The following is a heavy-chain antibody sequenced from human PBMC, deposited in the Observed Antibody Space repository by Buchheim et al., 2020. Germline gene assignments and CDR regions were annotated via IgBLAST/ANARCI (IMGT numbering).Heavy chain of an antibody. CDR2: MNPNSGNT. J-gene: IGHJ6*02. V-gene: IGHV1-8*01. CDR3: ARASSTWIQRWLRPPNYYYYGMDV. Sequence: QVQLVQSGAEVKKPGASVKVSCKASGYTFTSYDINWVRQATGQGLEWMGWMNPNSGNTGYAQKFQGRVTMTRNTSISTAYMELSSLRSEETAVYYCARASSTWIQRWLRPPNYYYYGMDVWGQGTT. D-gene: IGHD5-18*01. CDR1: GYTFTSYD.